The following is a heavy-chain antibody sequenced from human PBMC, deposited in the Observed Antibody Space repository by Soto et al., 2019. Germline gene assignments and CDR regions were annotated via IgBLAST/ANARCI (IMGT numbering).Heavy chain of an antibody. CDR3: ARDHCGGDCYVLDFDY. CDR1: GFTFSSYG. Sequence: GGSLRLSCAASGFTFSSYGMHWVRQAPGKGLEWVAVIWYDGSNKYYADSVKGRFTISRDNSKNTLYLQMNSLRAEDTAVYYCARDHCGGDCYVLDFDYWGQGTLVTVSS. V-gene: IGHV3-33*01. CDR2: IWYDGSNK. J-gene: IGHJ4*02. D-gene: IGHD2-21*02.